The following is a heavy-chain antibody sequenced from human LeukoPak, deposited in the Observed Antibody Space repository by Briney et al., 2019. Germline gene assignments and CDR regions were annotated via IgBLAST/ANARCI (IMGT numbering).Heavy chain of an antibody. Sequence: GGSLRLSCAASGLTFSDYSMNWVRQAPGKGLEWVSYISFSVNTKYYGDSVKGRFTISRDNAKNSLYLHMDSLRAEDTAVYYCASFSVGAPDWGQGTLVTVSS. CDR1: GLTFSDYS. D-gene: IGHD1-26*01. CDR3: ASFSVGAPD. J-gene: IGHJ4*02. CDR2: ISFSVNTK. V-gene: IGHV3-48*04.